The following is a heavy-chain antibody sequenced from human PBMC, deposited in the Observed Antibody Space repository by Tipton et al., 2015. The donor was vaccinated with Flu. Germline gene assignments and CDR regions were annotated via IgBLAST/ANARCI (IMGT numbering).Heavy chain of an antibody. CDR1: GYTLTSYG. J-gene: IGHJ5*02. V-gene: IGHV1-18*01. Sequence: VQSGAEVKKPGASVKVSCKASGYTLTSYGISWVRQAPGQGLAWMGWISAYNGNTNYAQKLQGRVTMTTDTSTSTAYMELRSLRSDDTAVYYCARDRVFMPTVTKIDPWGQGTLVTVSS. CDR2: ISAYNGNT. CDR3: ARDRVFMPTVTKIDP. D-gene: IGHD4-17*01.